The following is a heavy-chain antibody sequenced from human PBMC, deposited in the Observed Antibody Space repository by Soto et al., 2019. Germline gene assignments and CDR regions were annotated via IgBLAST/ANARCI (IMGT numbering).Heavy chain of an antibody. CDR3: ARDTIIGDGYNYYYGMEG. CDR2: IYHSGST. Sequence: PSETLSLTCAVSGGSISSSNWWSWVRQPPGKGLEWIGEIYHSGSTNYNPSLKSRVTISVDKSKNQFSLKLSSVTAADTAVYYCARDTIIGDGYNYYYGMEGWGQGTTVTVSS. J-gene: IGHJ6*02. D-gene: IGHD3-9*01. CDR1: GGSISSSNW. V-gene: IGHV4-4*02.